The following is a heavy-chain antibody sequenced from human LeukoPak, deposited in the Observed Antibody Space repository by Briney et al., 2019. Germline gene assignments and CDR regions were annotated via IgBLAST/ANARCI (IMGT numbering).Heavy chain of an antibody. CDR1: GFTFSSYA. J-gene: IGHJ4*02. Sequence: RTGGSLRLSCAASGFTFSSYAMSWVRQAPGKGLEWVSAISGSGGSTYYAGSVKGRFTISRDNSKNTLYLQMNSLRAEDTAVYYCAKDTIFGVVTRGYFDYWGQGTLVTVSS. D-gene: IGHD3-3*01. V-gene: IGHV3-23*01. CDR3: AKDTIFGVVTRGYFDY. CDR2: ISGSGGST.